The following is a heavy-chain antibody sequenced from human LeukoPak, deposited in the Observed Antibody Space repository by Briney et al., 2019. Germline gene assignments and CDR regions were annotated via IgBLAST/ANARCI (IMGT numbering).Heavy chain of an antibody. CDR1: GGTFSSYA. J-gene: IGHJ5*02. CDR2: IIPILGIA. D-gene: IGHD3-10*01. CDR3: AREVGADGSGSYHRWFDP. Sequence: ASVKVSCKASGGTFSSYAISWVRQAPGQGLEWMGRIIPILGIANYAQKFQGRVTITADKSTSTAYMELSSLRSEDTAVYYCAREVGADGSGSYHRWFDPWGQGTLVTVSS. V-gene: IGHV1-69*04.